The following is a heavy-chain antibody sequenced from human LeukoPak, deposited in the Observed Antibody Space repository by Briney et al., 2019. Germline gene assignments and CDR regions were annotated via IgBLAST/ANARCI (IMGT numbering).Heavy chain of an antibody. D-gene: IGHD5-18*01. CDR2: ISGSGGST. CDR3: TKGTIWLPFDY. CDR1: GFTFSSYA. Sequence: GGSLRLSCAASGFTFSSYAMSWARQAPGKGLKWVSAISGSGGSTYYADSVKGRFTISRDNSKNTLYLQMNSLRAEDTAVYYCTKGTIWLPFDYWGQGTLVTVSS. J-gene: IGHJ4*02. V-gene: IGHV3-23*01.